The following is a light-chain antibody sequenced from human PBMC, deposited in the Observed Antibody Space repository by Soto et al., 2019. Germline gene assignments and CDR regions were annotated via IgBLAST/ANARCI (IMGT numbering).Light chain of an antibody. CDR2: GAS. CDR3: QHYGSSRT. Sequence: EIVLTQSPGTLSLSPGERATLSCRASQSVTSYLAWYQQKPGQAPRLLIYGASSRATGIPERFSGSGSGTDFTLTISRLEPEDFAVYYCQHYGSSRTFGQGTKGDIK. J-gene: IGKJ1*01. CDR1: QSVTSY. V-gene: IGKV3-20*01.